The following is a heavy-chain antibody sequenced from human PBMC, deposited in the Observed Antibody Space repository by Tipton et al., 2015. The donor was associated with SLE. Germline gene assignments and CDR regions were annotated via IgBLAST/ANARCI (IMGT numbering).Heavy chain of an antibody. Sequence: TLSLTCAVYGGSFSGYYWSWIRQPPGKGLEWIGEINHSGSTNYNPSLKSRVTISVDTSKNQFSLKLSSVTAADTAVHYCARNHGGNPFDYWGQGTLVTVSS. CDR1: GGSFSGYY. CDR3: ARNHGGNPFDY. J-gene: IGHJ4*02. CDR2: INHSGST. D-gene: IGHD4-23*01. V-gene: IGHV4-34*01.